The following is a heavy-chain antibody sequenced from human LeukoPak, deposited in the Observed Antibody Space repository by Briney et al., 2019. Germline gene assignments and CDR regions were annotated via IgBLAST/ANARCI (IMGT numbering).Heavy chain of an antibody. CDR2: IYHGGST. CDR3: ARHDSTSWYTG. CDR1: GGSISSGGYY. J-gene: IGHJ4*02. V-gene: IGHV4-61*08. D-gene: IGHD2-2*02. Sequence: SETLSLTCTVSGGSISSGGYYWSWIRQPPGKGLEWIGYIYHGGSTYYNPSLMGRVTISIDTSKNQFSLTLSSVTAADTAVYYCARHDSTSWYTGWGQGTLVTVSS.